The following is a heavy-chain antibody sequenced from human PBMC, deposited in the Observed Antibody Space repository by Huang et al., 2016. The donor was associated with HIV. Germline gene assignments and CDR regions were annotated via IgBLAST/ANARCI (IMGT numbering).Heavy chain of an antibody. CDR2: FKSDGRST. Sequence: EVQLVESGGGLVQPGGSLGLSCAASGFTLSRYWMHWVRQAPGKGLVWVSRFKSDGRSTSYADSVKGRFTISRDNAKNTLYLQMNSLRAEDTAVYYCARDGVMLDYWGQGTLVTVSS. J-gene: IGHJ4*02. CDR3: ARDGVMLDY. V-gene: IGHV3-74*01. CDR1: GFTLSRYW. D-gene: IGHD3-16*01.